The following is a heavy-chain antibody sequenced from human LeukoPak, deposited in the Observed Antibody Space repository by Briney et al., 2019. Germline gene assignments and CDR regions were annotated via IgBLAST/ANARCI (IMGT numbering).Heavy chain of an antibody. V-gene: IGHV3-74*01. CDR3: AREGITTDAFDI. CDR2: INSDGSST. J-gene: IGHJ3*02. Sequence: PGGSLRLSCAASGFTFSDYYLSWIRQAPGKGLVWVSRINSDGSSTSYADSVKGRFTISRDNAKNTLYLQMNSLRAEDTAVYYCAREGITTDAFDIWGQGTMVTVSS. CDR1: GFTFSDYY. D-gene: IGHD3-22*01.